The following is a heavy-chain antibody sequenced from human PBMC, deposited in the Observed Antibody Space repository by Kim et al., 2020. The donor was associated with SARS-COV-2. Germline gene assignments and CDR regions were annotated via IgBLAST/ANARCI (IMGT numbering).Heavy chain of an antibody. CDR3: TRAHEFITIFGVVINGFWNFDY. CDR1: GFTFGDYA. CDR2: IRSKAYGGTT. V-gene: IGHV3-49*04. J-gene: IGHJ4*02. D-gene: IGHD3-3*01. Sequence: GGSLRLSCTASGFTFGDYAMSWVRQAPGKGLEWVGFIRSKAYGGTTEYAASVKGRFTISRDDSKSIAYLQMNSLKTEDTAVYYCTRAHEFITIFGVVINGFWNFDYWGQGTLVTVSS.